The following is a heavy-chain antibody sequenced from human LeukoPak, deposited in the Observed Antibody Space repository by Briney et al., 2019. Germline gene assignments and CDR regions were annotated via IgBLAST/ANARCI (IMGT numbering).Heavy chain of an antibody. CDR3: ARDLMGATPLDWFDP. D-gene: IGHD1-26*01. CDR1: GGSISSYY. CDR2: IFYSGST. V-gene: IGHV4-59*01. Sequence: SETLSLTCTVSGGSISSYYWSWIRQPPGKGLEWIGYIFYSGSTNYNPSLKSRVTISVDTSKNQFSLKLSSVTAADTAVYYCARDLMGATPLDWFDPWGQGTLVTVSS. J-gene: IGHJ5*02.